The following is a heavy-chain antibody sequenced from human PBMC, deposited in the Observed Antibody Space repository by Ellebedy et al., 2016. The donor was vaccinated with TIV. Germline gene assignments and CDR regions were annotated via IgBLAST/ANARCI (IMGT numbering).Heavy chain of an antibody. CDR3: VTLGNKATFDC. CDR2: ISYDGSNK. CDR1: GFTFSSYA. V-gene: IGHV3-30-3*01. D-gene: IGHD1/OR15-1a*01. Sequence: GESLKISCAASGFTFSSYAMHWVRQAPGKGLEWVAVISYDGSNKYYADSVKGRFTISRDNSKNTLYLQMNSLRAEDTAVYYCVTLGNKATFDCWGQGTLVTVSS. J-gene: IGHJ4*02.